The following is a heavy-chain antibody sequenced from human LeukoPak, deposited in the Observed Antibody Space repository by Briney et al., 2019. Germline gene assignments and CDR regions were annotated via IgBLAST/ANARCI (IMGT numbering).Heavy chain of an antibody. J-gene: IGHJ4*02. CDR3: AEDIFTGIAVAGIFDH. D-gene: IGHD6-19*01. Sequence: PGGSLRLSCAASGFTFDDYAMHWVRQAPGKGLEWVSGISWNRGSIGYADSVKGRFTISRDNAKNSLYLQMNSLRAEDTALYYCAEDIFTGIAVAGIFDHWGQGALVTVSS. V-gene: IGHV3-9*01. CDR2: ISWNRGSI. CDR1: GFTFDDYA.